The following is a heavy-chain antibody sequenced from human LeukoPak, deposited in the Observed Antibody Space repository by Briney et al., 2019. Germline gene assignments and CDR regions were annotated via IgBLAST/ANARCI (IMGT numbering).Heavy chain of an antibody. CDR3: ARHPGYRYSSGWDPFDY. D-gene: IGHD6-19*01. Sequence: PSETLSLTCTVSGGSISSSSYYWAWIRQPPGKGLEWIGSIYYSGSTYYNPSLKSRVTISVDTSKNQFSLKLSSVTAADTAVYYCARHPGYRYSSGWDPFDYWGQGTLVTVSS. J-gene: IGHJ4*02. CDR1: GGSISSSSYY. V-gene: IGHV4-39*01. CDR2: IYYSGST.